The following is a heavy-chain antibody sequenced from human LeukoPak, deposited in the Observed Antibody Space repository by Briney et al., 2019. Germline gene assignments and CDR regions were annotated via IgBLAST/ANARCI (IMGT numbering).Heavy chain of an antibody. J-gene: IGHJ3*02. D-gene: IGHD3-22*01. CDR1: GFTFSSYS. V-gene: IGHV3-21*04. Sequence: GGSLRLSCAASGFTFSSYSMNWVRQAPGKGLEWVSSISSSSSYIYYADSVKGRFTISRDNSKNTLYLHMNSPRAEDTAVYYCAKETYYYDSSGYYSDAFDIWGQGTMVTVSS. CDR2: ISSSSSYI. CDR3: AKETYYYDSSGYYSDAFDI.